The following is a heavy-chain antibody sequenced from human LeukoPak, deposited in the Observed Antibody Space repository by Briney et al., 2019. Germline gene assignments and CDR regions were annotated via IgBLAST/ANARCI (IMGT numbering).Heavy chain of an antibody. Sequence: ASETLSLTCTVSGGSISSYYWSRIRQPPGKGLEWIGYIYYSGSTNYNPSLKSRVTISVDTSKNQFSLKLSSVTAADTAVYYCARQYDGSPLQAFDIWGQGTMVTVSS. CDR2: IYYSGST. CDR3: ARQYDGSPLQAFDI. V-gene: IGHV4-59*01. CDR1: GGSISSYY. J-gene: IGHJ3*02. D-gene: IGHD3-22*01.